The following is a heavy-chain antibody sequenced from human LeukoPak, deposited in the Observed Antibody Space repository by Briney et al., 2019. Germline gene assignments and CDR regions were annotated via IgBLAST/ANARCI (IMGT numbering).Heavy chain of an antibody. J-gene: IGHJ4*02. CDR1: GFIFSVSA. Sequence: GGSLRLSCTGSGFIFSVSAMHWVRQASGKGLEWVGRIRSQRYNYTTTFSESVKGRFSISRDDSRNTAYLQMNSLRAEDTAVYYCAKTSLPGTVAGTLDYWGQGTLVTVSS. V-gene: IGHV3-73*01. CDR3: AKTSLPGTVAGTLDY. CDR2: IRSQRYNYTT. D-gene: IGHD6-19*01.